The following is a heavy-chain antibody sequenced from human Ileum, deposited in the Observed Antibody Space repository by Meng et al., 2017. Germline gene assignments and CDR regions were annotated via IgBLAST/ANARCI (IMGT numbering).Heavy chain of an antibody. CDR2: INHSGST. V-gene: IGHV4-34*01. J-gene: IGHJ4*02. CDR3: ARNYYDSSGEDSNDY. Sequence: QVQHQHWGAGLFKPPATLSLTWAVYGWSFSGYYWSWIRQPPGKGLEWIGEINHSGSTNYNPSLKSRVTISVDTSKNQFSLKLSSVTAADTAVYYCARNYYDSSGEDSNDYWGQGTLVTVSS. CDR1: GWSFSGYY. D-gene: IGHD3-22*01.